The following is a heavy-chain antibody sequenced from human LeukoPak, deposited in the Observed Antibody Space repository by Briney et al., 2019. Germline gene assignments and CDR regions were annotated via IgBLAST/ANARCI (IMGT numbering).Heavy chain of an antibody. V-gene: IGHV3-74*01. CDR2: INSDGSST. CDR1: GFTFSSYW. J-gene: IGHJ6*02. Sequence: GGSLRLSCAASGFTFSSYWMHWVRQAPGKGLVRVSRINSDGSSTSYADSVKGRFTISRDNAKNTLYLQMNSLRAEDTAVYYCARELGGLGYYYGMDVWGQGTTVTVSS. CDR3: ARELGGLGYYYGMDV.